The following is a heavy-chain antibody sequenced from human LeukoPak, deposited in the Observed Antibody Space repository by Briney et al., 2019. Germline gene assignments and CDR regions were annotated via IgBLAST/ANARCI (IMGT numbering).Heavy chain of an antibody. J-gene: IGHJ4*02. D-gene: IGHD6-6*01. CDR2: MNPNSGNT. CDR1: GYTFTSYD. CDR3: ARGLTTEYSSSSLDFDY. Sequence: GASVKVSCKASGYTFTSYDINWVRQATGQGLEWTGWMNPNSGNTGYAQKFQGRVTMTRNTSISTAYMELSSLRSEDTAVYYCARGLTTEYSSSSLDFDYWGQGTLVTVSS. V-gene: IGHV1-8*01.